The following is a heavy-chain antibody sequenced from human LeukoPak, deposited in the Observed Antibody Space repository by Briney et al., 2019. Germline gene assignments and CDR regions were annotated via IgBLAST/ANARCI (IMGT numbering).Heavy chain of an antibody. Sequence: PGGSLRLSCAASGFTFSSYSMNWVRQAPGKGLEWVSSISSSSSCIYYADSAKGRFTISRDNAKNSLYLQMNSLRAEDTAVYYCARDGIRYFDWLPQNYYGMDVWGQGTTVTVSS. CDR3: ARDGIRYFDWLPQNYYGMDV. CDR2: ISSSSSCI. CDR1: GFTFSSYS. D-gene: IGHD3-9*01. V-gene: IGHV3-21*01. J-gene: IGHJ6*02.